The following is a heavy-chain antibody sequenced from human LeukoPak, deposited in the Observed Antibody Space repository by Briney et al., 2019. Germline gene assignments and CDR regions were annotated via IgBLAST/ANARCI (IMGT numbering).Heavy chain of an antibody. V-gene: IGHV3-23*01. CDR2: ISGSGGRT. CDR1: GFTFSSYA. Sequence: GGSLRLSCAASGFTFSSYAMSWVRQAPGKGMEWVSAISGSGGRTYYADSVKGRFTISRDNSKNTLYLQMNSLRAEDTAVYYCAKDLSSSWFPDAFDIWGQGTMVTVSS. CDR3: AKDLSSSWFPDAFDI. D-gene: IGHD6-13*01. J-gene: IGHJ3*02.